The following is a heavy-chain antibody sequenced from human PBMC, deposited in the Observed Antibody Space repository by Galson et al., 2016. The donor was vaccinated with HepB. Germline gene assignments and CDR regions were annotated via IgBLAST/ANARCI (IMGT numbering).Heavy chain of an antibody. CDR1: GDSVSSNFST. D-gene: IGHD3-3*01. CDR3: ARGPYRVYGFWGGYPHYFDP. Sequence: CAISGDSVSSNFSTWSWIRQSPSRGLEWLGRTYYRSKWYNDFAVSVKSRININPDTTKNQFSLHLKSVTPEVTAVYYCARGPYRVYGFWGGYPHYFDPWGQGTLVSVSS. V-gene: IGHV6-1*01. J-gene: IGHJ4*02. CDR2: TYYRSKWYN.